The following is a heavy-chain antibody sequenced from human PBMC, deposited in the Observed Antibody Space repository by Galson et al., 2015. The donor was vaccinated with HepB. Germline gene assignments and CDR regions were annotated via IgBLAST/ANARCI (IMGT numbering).Heavy chain of an antibody. CDR2: VWYDGSNQ. V-gene: IGHV3-33*01. J-gene: IGHJ4*02. Sequence: SLRLSCAASGFAFNSYAMHWARQAPGKGLEWVAVVWYDGSNQYYADSVRGRFTISRDNSKNTLYLQMNSLRAEDTAVYYCAREGDCSSISCYRGYFDYWGQGTLVTVSS. CDR3: AREGDCSSISCYRGYFDY. D-gene: IGHD2-2*02. CDR1: GFAFNSYA.